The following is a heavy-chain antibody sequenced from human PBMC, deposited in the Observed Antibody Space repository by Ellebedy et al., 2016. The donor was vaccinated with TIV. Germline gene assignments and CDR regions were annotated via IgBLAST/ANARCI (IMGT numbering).Heavy chain of an antibody. V-gene: IGHV3-15*01. CDR3: ARGGTLANSGKDY. J-gene: IGHJ4*02. CDR2: IKSKTDGGTT. Sequence: GESLKISXAASGFTFSNAWMSWVRQAPGKGLEWVGRIKSKTDGGTTDYAAPVKGRFTISRDDSKNTLYLQMNSLKTEDTAVYYCARGGTLANSGKDYWGQGTLVTVSS. CDR1: GFTFSNAW. D-gene: IGHD3-16*01.